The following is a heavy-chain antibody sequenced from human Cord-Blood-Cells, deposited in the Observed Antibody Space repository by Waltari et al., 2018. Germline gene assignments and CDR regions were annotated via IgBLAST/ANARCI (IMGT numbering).Heavy chain of an antibody. CDR3: VRGWGTDY. D-gene: IGHD7-27*01. CDR1: GYTLTSYD. J-gene: IGHJ4*02. V-gene: IGHV1-8*01. Sequence: QVQLVQSGAEVKKPGASVKVSCKASGYTLTSYDINWVRQATGQGLEWMGWMNPNRGNTCHAQIVQGRVTMTRNTSISTAYMELSSLRSEDTAVYYCVRGWGTDYWGQGTLVTVSS. CDR2: MNPNRGNT.